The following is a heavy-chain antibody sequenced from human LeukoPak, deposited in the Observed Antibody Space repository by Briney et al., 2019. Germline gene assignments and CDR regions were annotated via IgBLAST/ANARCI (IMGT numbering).Heavy chain of an antibody. CDR2: IYTSGST. CDR3: ARVPYRYYYYGMDV. CDR1: GGSISSYY. Sequence: PSETLSLTCTVSGGSISSYYWSWNRQPAGKELEWIGRIYTSGSTNYNPSIKSRVIMSVDTSKNQFSLKLSSVTAAETAVYYCARVPYRYYYYGMDVWGQGTTVTVSS. V-gene: IGHV4-4*07. J-gene: IGHJ6*02.